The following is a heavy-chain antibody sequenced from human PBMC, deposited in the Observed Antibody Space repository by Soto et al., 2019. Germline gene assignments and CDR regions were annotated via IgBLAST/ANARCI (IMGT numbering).Heavy chain of an antibody. CDR3: ATNHPYCSGGSCYSSPFFDGRDV. CDR1: GYTLTELS. Sequence: ASVKVSCKVSGYTLTELSMHWVRQAPGKGLEWMGGFDPEDGETIYAQKFQGRVTMTEDTSTDTAYMELSSLRSEDTAVYYCATNHPYCSGGSCYSSPFFDGRDVWGQGTTVTVSS. D-gene: IGHD2-15*01. J-gene: IGHJ6*02. CDR2: FDPEDGET. V-gene: IGHV1-24*01.